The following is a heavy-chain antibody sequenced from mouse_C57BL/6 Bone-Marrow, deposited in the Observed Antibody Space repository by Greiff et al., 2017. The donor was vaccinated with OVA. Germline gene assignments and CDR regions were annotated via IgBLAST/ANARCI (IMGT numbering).Heavy chain of an antibody. CDR3: ASFSTTIVAPHGYCDD. Sequence: QVQLQQPGTELVKPGASVKLSCKASGYTFTSYWIHWVKQRPGQGLEWIGNINPSNGDTDYNQKFKGKATLTVDQSSSTAYMQLNSLTSEDSAVYYCASFSTTIVAPHGYCDDWGTGTTVTVSS. CDR2: INPSNGDT. CDR1: GYTFTSYW. J-gene: IGHJ1*03. D-gene: IGHD1-1*01. V-gene: IGHV1-53*01.